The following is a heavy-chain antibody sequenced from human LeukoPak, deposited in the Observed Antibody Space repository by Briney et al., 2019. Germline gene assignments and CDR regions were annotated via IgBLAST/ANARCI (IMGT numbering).Heavy chain of an antibody. D-gene: IGHD3-10*01. CDR3: ARDRSFFDY. CDR1: GYTFSSYG. V-gene: IGHV1-18*01. J-gene: IGHJ4*02. CDR2: ISAYNGNT. Sequence: GASVKVSCKASGYTFSSYGISWVRQAPGQGLEWMGWISAYNGNTNYAQRLQDRVTMTTDTSTNTAYMELRSLRSDDTAVYYCARDRSFFDYWGQGTLVTVSS.